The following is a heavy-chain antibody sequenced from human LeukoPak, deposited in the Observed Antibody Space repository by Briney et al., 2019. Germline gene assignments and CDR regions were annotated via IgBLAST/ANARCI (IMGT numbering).Heavy chain of an antibody. CDR1: GGSISRDGHY. CDR3: ARYYGDYGVDWFDP. D-gene: IGHD4-17*01. V-gene: IGHV4-30-4*08. Sequence: PSQTLSLTRTVSGGSISRDGHYWSWIRQYPGKGLEWIGYIYYSGSTYYNPSLKSRVTISVDTSKNQLSLKLSSVTAADTAVYYCARYYGDYGVDWFDPWGQGTLVTVSS. CDR2: IYYSGST. J-gene: IGHJ5*02.